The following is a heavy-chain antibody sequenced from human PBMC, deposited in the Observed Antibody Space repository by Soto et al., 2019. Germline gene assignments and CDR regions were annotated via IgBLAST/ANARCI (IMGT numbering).Heavy chain of an antibody. D-gene: IGHD3-3*01. CDR2: IIPIFGTA. J-gene: IGHJ6*02. V-gene: IGHV1-69*13. CDR3: ASGIWSGYPTGYYYYYGMDV. Sequence: GASVKVSCKASGGTFSSYAISWVRQAPGQGLEWMGGIIPIFGTANYAQKFQGRVTITADESTSTAYMELSSLRSEDTAVYYCASGIWSGYPTGYYYYYGMDVWGQGTTVTVSS. CDR1: GGTFSSYA.